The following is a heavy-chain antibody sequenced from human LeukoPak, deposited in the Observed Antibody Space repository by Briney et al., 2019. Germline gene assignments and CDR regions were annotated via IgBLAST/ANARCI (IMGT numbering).Heavy chain of an antibody. Sequence: PSETLSLTCAVSDYPISRGHFGGWIRQPPGKGLEWIATISHDGSTYFNPSLKSRVIVSVDTSKNQFSLNLTSVNAADTAVYYCAREHCAGGYCYFLDYWGQGTLVTVSS. D-gene: IGHD2/OR15-2a*01. V-gene: IGHV4-38-2*02. CDR2: ISHDGST. CDR1: DYPISRGHF. J-gene: IGHJ4*02. CDR3: AREHCAGGYCYFLDY.